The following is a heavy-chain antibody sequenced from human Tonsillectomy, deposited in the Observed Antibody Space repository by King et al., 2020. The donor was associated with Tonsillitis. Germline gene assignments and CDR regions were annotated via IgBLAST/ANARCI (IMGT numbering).Heavy chain of an antibody. J-gene: IGHJ4*02. CDR1: GYIFTSYY. CDR2: INPIGGST. Sequence: QLVQSGAEVKKPGASVKVSCKASGYIFTSYYMHWVRQAPGQGLEWMGVINPIGGSTTYAQKFQGRVTMTRDTSTSTVYMELSSLRSDDTAVYYCARDSGDSYYETPFDYWGQGTLVTVSS. D-gene: IGHD5-12*01. CDR3: ARDSGDSYYETPFDY. V-gene: IGHV1-46*03.